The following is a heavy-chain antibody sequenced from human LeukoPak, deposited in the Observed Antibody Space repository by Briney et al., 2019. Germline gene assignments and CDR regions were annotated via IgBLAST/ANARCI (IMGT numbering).Heavy chain of an antibody. CDR3: ASHLASGAGPFDY. CDR2: ISGSGGST. Sequence: GGSLRLSCAASGFTFSSNAMSWVRQAPGKGLEWVSGISGSGGSTYYADSVKGRFTISRDNSKNTLYLQMNSLRAEDTAVYYCASHLASGAGPFDYWGQGTLVTVSS. CDR1: GFTFSSNA. J-gene: IGHJ4*02. D-gene: IGHD2-15*01. V-gene: IGHV3-23*01.